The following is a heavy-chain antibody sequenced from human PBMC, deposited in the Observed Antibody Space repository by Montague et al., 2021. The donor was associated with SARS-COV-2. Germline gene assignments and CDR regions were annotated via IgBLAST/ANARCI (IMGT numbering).Heavy chain of an antibody. J-gene: IGHJ4*02. Sequence: SETLSLTCSVSGDSITNHYWSWIRQPAGKGLEWIGRMHFTGKTNFSPFFSSRLTMSADTSKNQFSLKLTSVTAADAAIYFCARDRFDFGAGRQGTIDFWGQGTLVTVSS. CDR2: MHFTGKT. CDR1: GDSITNHY. CDR3: ARDRFDFGAGRQGTIDF. V-gene: IGHV4-4*07. D-gene: IGHD3-10*01.